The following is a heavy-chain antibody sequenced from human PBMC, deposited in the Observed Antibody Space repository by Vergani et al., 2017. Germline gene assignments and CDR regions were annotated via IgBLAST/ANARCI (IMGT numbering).Heavy chain of an antibody. CDR2: IWYDGSNT. D-gene: IGHD3-22*01. Sequence: QVQLVESGGGVVQPGRSLRLSCVASGFAFRTYGMHWVRQAPGKGLEWVAIIWYDGSNTYYADSVKGRFTDSRDNSRNTLFLQMHSLRVDDTAVYYCARSRYDSSGFSTIFRYWGQGTRVTVS. J-gene: IGHJ4*02. CDR3: ARSRYDSSGFSTIFRY. V-gene: IGHV3-33*01. CDR1: GFAFRTYG.